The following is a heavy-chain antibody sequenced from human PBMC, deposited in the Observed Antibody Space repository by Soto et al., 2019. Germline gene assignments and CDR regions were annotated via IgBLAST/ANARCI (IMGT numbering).Heavy chain of an antibody. D-gene: IGHD3-3*01. Sequence: PSETLSLTCTGSGGSISSYYWSWIRQPPGKGLEWIGYIYYSGSTNYNPSLKSRVTISVDTSKNQFSLKLSSVTAADTAVYYCARGQEYYDFWSGYYGYYFDYWGQGTLVTVSS. CDR3: ARGQEYYDFWSGYYGYYFDY. V-gene: IGHV4-59*01. J-gene: IGHJ4*02. CDR1: GGSISSYY. CDR2: IYYSGST.